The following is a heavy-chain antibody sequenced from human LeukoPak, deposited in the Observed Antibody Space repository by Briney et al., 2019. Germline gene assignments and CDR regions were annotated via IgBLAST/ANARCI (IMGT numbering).Heavy chain of an antibody. J-gene: IGHJ2*01. Sequence: PSETLSLTCTVSGGSISSYYWSWIRQPPGQGLEWIGYIYYSGSTNYNPSLKSRVTISVDTSKNQFSLKLSSVTAADTAVYYCARVSRADWYFDLWGRGTLVTVSS. V-gene: IGHV4-59*01. D-gene: IGHD6-25*01. CDR1: GGSISSYY. CDR3: ARVSRADWYFDL. CDR2: IYYSGST.